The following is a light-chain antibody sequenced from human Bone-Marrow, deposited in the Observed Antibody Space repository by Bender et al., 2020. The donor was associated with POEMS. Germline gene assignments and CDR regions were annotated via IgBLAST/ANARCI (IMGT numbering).Light chain of an antibody. CDR1: DSNFGGNN. V-gene: IGLV1-44*01. CDR3: SSYRGDRTFV. Sequence: QSVLTQPPSASGTPGQSVIISCSGTDSNFGGNNVNWYQHLPGSAPRLVVYSNYQRPSGVPARFSGSKSGTSASLAISDIQSEDEADYFCSSYRGDRTFVFGTGTKVTVL. CDR2: SNY. J-gene: IGLJ1*01.